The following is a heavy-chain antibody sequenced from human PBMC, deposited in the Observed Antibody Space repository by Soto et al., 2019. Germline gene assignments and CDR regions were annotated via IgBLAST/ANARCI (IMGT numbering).Heavy chain of an antibody. CDR2: ISTYNVNT. CDR1: GYTFTNYG. V-gene: IGHV1-18*01. J-gene: IGHJ3*01. D-gene: IGHD1-7*01. Sequence: QIQLVQSGGEVKKPGASVNVSCKASGYTFTNYGIGWVRQAPGQGLEWMGWISTYNVNTIYAQNFQDRVTMTTDTSTSTAYMELKSLTSDDTAVHYCARVPGELHLLDAFDVWGQGTMLTVSS. CDR3: ARVPGELHLLDAFDV.